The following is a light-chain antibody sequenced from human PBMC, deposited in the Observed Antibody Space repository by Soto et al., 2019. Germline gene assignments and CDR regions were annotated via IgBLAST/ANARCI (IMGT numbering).Light chain of an antibody. CDR2: GAS. J-gene: IGKJ1*01. V-gene: IGKV3-15*01. CDR1: QSVSSN. CDR3: QQYGSSWT. Sequence: EILMTQSPATLSVSPGDGATLSCRASQSVSSNLAWYKQKPGQAPRLLIYGASTRATGIPARLSGSGSGTDFTLTISRLEPEDFAVYYCQQYGSSWTFGQGTKVDI.